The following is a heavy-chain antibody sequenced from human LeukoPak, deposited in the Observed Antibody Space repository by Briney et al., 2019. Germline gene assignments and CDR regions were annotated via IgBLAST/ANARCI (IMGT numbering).Heavy chain of an antibody. CDR3: ARASIAAAGFYYYYYMDV. CDR2: IYYSGST. J-gene: IGHJ6*03. D-gene: IGHD6-13*01. Sequence: PSETLSLTCTVSGGSISSHYWSWIRQPPGKVLEWIGYIYYSGSTNYNPSLKSRVTISVDTSKNQFSLKLSSVTAADTAVYYCARASIAAAGFYYYYYMDVWGKGTTVTVSS. V-gene: IGHV4-59*11. CDR1: GGSISSHY.